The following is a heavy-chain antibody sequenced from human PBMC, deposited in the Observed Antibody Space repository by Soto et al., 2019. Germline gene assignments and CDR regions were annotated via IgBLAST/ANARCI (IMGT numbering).Heavy chain of an antibody. D-gene: IGHD4-4*01. V-gene: IGHV4-59*01. CDR2: IYYSGST. CDR1: GGSISSYY. J-gene: IGHJ6*02. Sequence: SETLSLTCTVSGGSISSYYWSWIRQPPGKGLEWIGYIYYSGSTNYNPSLKSRVTISVDTSKNQFSLKLSSVTGADTAVYYCVRGGLYSNYRMDVWGQGSTVTVSS. CDR3: VRGGLYSNYRMDV.